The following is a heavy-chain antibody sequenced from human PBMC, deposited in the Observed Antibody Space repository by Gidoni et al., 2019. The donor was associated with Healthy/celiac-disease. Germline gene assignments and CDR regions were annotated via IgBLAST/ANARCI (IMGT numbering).Heavy chain of an antibody. CDR1: GGPISSSSYY. D-gene: IGHD6-13*01. CDR3: ARLVAAAAGMVSEFDP. Sequence: QLQLQESGPGLVKPSETLSLTYTVSGGPISSSSYYWGWIRQPPGKGLEWIGSIYYSGSTYYNPSLKSRVTISVDTSKNQFSLKLSSVTAADTAVYYCARLVAAAAGMVSEFDPWGQGTLVTVSS. J-gene: IGHJ5*02. CDR2: IYYSGST. V-gene: IGHV4-39*01.